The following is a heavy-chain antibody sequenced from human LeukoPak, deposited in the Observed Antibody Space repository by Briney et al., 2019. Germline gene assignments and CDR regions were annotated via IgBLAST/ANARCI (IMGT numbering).Heavy chain of an antibody. J-gene: IGHJ4*02. D-gene: IGHD2-15*01. CDR3: AKDGTPGEY. CDR2: ISGSGGST. V-gene: IGHV3-23*01. CDR1: GFAFSSSG. Sequence: GGSLRLSCAASGFAFSSSGMSWVRQAPNMGLEWVSAISGSGGSTYYADSVKGRFTISRDNSRNMLYLQISGLRADDTAVYYCAKDGTPGEYWGQGTRVTVSS.